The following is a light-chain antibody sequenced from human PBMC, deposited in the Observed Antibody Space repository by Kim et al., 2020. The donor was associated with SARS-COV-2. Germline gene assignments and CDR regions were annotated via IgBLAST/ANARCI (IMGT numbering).Light chain of an antibody. CDR2: WAS. Sequence: RTTHNCKSSQTILYYSNNKNYLAGYQKKPGQPPKVLIYWASTRESGVTDRFSGSGSETDFTLTISSLQAEDVAVYYCHKYYSSPPSFGQGTKLEI. CDR3: HKYYSSPPS. J-gene: IGKJ2*03. CDR1: QTILYYSNNKNY. V-gene: IGKV4-1*01.